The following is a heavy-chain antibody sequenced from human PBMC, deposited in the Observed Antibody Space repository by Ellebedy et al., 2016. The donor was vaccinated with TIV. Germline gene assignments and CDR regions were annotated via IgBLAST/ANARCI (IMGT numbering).Heavy chain of an antibody. V-gene: IGHV3-49*03. CDR3: TREGTAMVYFDY. J-gene: IGHJ4*02. CDR2: IRSKAYGGTT. CDR1: GFTFSDYY. D-gene: IGHD5-18*01. Sequence: GESLKISCAASGFTFSDYYMSWFRQAPGKGLEWVGFIRSKAYGGTTEYAASVKGRFTISRDDSKSIAYLQMNSLKTEDTAVYYCTREGTAMVYFDYWGQGTLVTVSS.